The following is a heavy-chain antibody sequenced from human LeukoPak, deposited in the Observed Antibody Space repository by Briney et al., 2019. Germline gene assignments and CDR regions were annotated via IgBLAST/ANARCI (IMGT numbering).Heavy chain of an antibody. CDR1: GGSFSGYY. D-gene: IGHD3-22*01. V-gene: IGHV4-34*01. J-gene: IGHJ4*02. CDR3: ARGQTRDSSGYYLYYFDY. Sequence: PSETLSLTCAVYGGSFSGYYWSWIRRPPGKGLEWIGEINHSGSTNYNPSLKSRVTISVDTSKNQFSLKLSSVTAADTAVYYCARGQTRDSSGYYLYYFDYLGQGTLVTVSS. CDR2: INHSGST.